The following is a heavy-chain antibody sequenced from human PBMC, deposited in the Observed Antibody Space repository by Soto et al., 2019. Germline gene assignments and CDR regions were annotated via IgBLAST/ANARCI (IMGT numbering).Heavy chain of an antibody. CDR2: IYYSGST. V-gene: IGHV4-4*02. D-gene: IGHD3-16*01. Sequence: QVQLQESGPRPVKPSGTLTLTCAVSSGSISSNWWSWVRQPPGKGLEYIGEIYYSGSTHYNPSLNSRVTISIDTSRNYFSLDLSYVTAADTAVYYCSSQTYSYAWHHWGQGIQVTVSS. CDR3: SSQTYSYAWHH. J-gene: IGHJ5*02. CDR1: SGSISSNW.